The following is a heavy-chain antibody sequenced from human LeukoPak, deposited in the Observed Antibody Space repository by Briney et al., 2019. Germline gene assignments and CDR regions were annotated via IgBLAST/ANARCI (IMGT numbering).Heavy chain of an antibody. V-gene: IGHV3-23*01. CDR2: ISAGGT. J-gene: IGHJ5*02. D-gene: IGHD3-22*01. CDR3: AKIFHTDGYYLGEHLFDA. CDR1: GFTFSSYA. Sequence: GGSLRLSCAASGFTFSSYAMSWVRQAPGKGLEWASTISAGGTFYADSVKGLFTISRDNSKDTLYLQMNSLRAEDTAVYYCAKIFHTDGYYLGEHLFDAWGQGTLVTVSS.